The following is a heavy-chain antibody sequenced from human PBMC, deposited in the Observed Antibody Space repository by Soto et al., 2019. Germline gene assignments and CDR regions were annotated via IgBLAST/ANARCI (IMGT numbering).Heavy chain of an antibody. D-gene: IGHD2-2*01. CDR1: GFTFSSYW. CDR3: AREKGYCTSTSCYARAYFDY. V-gene: IGHV3-7*01. Sequence: GGSLRLSCAASGFTFSSYWMSWVRQAPGKGLELVSNINKDRSNKYYVDSVKGRFTISRDNAKNSLYLQMDSLRAEDTALYYCAREKGYCTSTSCYARAYFDYWGHGTLVTVSS. CDR2: INKDRSNK. J-gene: IGHJ4*01.